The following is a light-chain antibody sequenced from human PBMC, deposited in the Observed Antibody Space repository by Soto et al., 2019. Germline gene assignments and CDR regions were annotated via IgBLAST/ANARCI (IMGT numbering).Light chain of an antibody. J-gene: IGKJ2*01. V-gene: IGKV3-20*01. CDR2: GAS. CDR1: QTLRRTY. Sequence: EIVLMQSPGTLSLSPGERATLSCRASQTLRRTYIAWYQQKPGQPPRVLIYGASKSATGIPDRFSGSGSGTDFSLTISRLEPEDFAVYYCHQYDNAPQTYGQGTKVEIK. CDR3: HQYDNAPQT.